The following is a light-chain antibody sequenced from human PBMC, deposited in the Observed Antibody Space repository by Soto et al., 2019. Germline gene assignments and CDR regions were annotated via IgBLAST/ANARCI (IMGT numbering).Light chain of an antibody. V-gene: IGKV1-39*01. J-gene: IGKJ1*01. Sequence: TQSPGTLSLSPGERAIISCRATQSISSYLNWYQQKPGKAPKLLIYAASSLQSGVPSRVSGSGSGTDFTLTISSLQPEDFATYYCQQSYSTSWAFGQRTKV. CDR3: QQSYSTSWA. CDR1: QSISSY. CDR2: AAS.